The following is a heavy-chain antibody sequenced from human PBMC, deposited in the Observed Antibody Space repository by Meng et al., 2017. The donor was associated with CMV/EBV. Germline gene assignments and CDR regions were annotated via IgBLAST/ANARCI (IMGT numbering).Heavy chain of an antibody. CDR1: AYTCPSYG. CDR3: ARAWVGEEYYFDY. D-gene: IGHD3-10*01. Sequence: VQQARAGAEVKKPGASVKGSCKASAYTCPSYGISWVRQAPGQGLEWMGWISAYNSNTNYAQKLQGRVTMTTDTSTSTAYMELSSPRSDATAVYYCARAWVGEEYYFDYWGQGTLVTVSS. V-gene: IGHV1-18*01. J-gene: IGHJ4*02. CDR2: ISAYNSNT.